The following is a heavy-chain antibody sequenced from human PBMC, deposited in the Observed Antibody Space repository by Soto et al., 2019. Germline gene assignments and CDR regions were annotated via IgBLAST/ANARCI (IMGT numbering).Heavy chain of an antibody. D-gene: IGHD5-18*01. CDR3: ARSTTMVTPSNSDGMDV. CDR1: GYMFRNYG. CDR2: ISGNNGNT. V-gene: IGHV1-18*01. J-gene: IGHJ6*02. Sequence: ASVKVSCKASGYMFRNYGISWVRQARGQGLEWLGWISGNNGNTKYVQNLLGRVSMSTDTRTSTAYMELRSLRSDDTAVYYCARSTTMVTPSNSDGMDVWGQGTTVTVS.